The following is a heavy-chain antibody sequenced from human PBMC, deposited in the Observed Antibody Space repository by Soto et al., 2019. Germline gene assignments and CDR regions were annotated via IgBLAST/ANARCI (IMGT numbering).Heavy chain of an antibody. V-gene: IGHV4-34*01. Sequence: PSETLSLTCAVYGGSFSGYYWSWIRQPPGKGLEWIGEINHSGSTNYNPPLKSRVTISVDTSKNQFSLKLSSVTAADTAVYYCAGRIAAAGTPLDYWGQGTLVTVSS. CDR3: AGRIAAAGTPLDY. CDR1: GGSFSGYY. CDR2: INHSGST. D-gene: IGHD6-13*01. J-gene: IGHJ4*02.